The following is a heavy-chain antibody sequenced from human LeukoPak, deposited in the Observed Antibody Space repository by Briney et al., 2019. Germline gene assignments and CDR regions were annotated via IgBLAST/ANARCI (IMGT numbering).Heavy chain of an antibody. J-gene: IGHJ4*02. Sequence: PGGSLRLSCAASGFTFSSYAMSWVRQAPGKGLKWGSAISGSGGSTYYADSVKGRFTISRNNSKNTLYLQMNSRRAEDTAVYYCAKGGIRYAVYYWGQGTLVTVSS. CDR1: GFTFSSYA. CDR3: AKGGIRYAVYY. CDR2: ISGSGGST. V-gene: IGHV3-23*01. D-gene: IGHD3-16*01.